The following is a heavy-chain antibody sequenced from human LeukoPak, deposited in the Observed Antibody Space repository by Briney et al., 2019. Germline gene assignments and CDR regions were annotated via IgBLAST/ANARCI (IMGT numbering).Heavy chain of an antibody. CDR1: GYTFTSYG. CDR3: ARDLQGHFDWLSEYYFDY. V-gene: IGHV1-2*04. D-gene: IGHD3-9*01. CDR2: TNPNSGGT. J-gene: IGHJ4*02. Sequence: GASVKVSCKASGYTFTSYGISWVRQAPGQGLEWMGWTNPNSGGTNYAQKLQGWVNMTRDTSISTAYMELSRLRSDDTAVYYCARDLQGHFDWLSEYYFDYWGQGTLVTVSS.